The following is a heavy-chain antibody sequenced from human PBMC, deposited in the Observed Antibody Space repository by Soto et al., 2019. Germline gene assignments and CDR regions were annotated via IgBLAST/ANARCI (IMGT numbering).Heavy chain of an antibody. D-gene: IGHD1-26*01. J-gene: IGHJ4*02. V-gene: IGHV4-61*01. CDR3: ARRYGGNFDY. CDR2: IYYSGST. CDR1: GGSVSSGSYY. Sequence: SETLSLTCTVSGGSVSSGSYYWSWIRQPPGKGLEWIGYIYYSGSTNYNPSLKSRVTISVDTSKNQLSLKLSSVTAADTAVYYCARRYGGNFDYWGQGTLVTVSS.